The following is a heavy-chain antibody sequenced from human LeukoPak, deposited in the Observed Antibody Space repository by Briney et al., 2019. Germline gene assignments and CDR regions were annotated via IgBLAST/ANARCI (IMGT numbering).Heavy chain of an antibody. CDR3: ARQRYSSGWTFDY. CDR2: IYYSGST. V-gene: IGHV4-59*01. Sequence: SETLSLTCTVSGDSISSYYWSWIRQPPGKGLEWIGYIYYSGSTNYNPSLKSRVTISVDTSKNQFSLKLSSVTAADTAVYYCARQRYSSGWTFDYWGQGTLVTVSS. D-gene: IGHD6-19*01. CDR1: GDSISSYY. J-gene: IGHJ4*02.